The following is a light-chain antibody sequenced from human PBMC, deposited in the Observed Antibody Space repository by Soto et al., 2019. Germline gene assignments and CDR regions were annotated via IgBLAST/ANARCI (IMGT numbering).Light chain of an antibody. CDR3: QQYGSSPPYT. J-gene: IGKJ2*01. V-gene: IGKV3-20*01. Sequence: EIVLTQSPGTLSLSPGERATLSCRASQSVSSSYLAWYQQKPGQAPRLLIYGASSRATGIPDRFSGSGSGTDFTLXISRLEPEDFALYYCQQYGSSPPYTFGQGTKLEIK. CDR1: QSVSSSY. CDR2: GAS.